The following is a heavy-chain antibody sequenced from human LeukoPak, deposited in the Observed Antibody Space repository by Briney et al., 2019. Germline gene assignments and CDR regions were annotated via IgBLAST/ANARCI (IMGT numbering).Heavy chain of an antibody. CDR2: NSYSGNT. V-gene: IGHV4-59*01. CDR3: ARAGSCWSFDY. J-gene: IGHJ4*02. D-gene: IGHD6-19*01. Sequence: SETLSLICTVFGGSICSYYWTWIRQPPGKGLEWIGYNSYSGNTNYNPSLQSRVSISVDMSKNQFSLKVSSVTAADTAVYYCARAGSCWSFDYWGQGALVTVSS. CDR1: GGSICSYY.